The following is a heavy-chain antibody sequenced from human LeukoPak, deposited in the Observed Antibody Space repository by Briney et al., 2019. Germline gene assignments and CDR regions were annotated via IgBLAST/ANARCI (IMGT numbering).Heavy chain of an antibody. CDR1: GYTFTGYY. CDR2: INPNSGGT. Sequence: ASVKVSCKASGYTFTGYYMHWVRQAPGQGLEWMGWINPNSGGTNYAQRFQGRVTMTRDTSISTAYMELSRLRSDDTAVYYCARATSGYYDYFDYWGQGTLVTVSS. J-gene: IGHJ4*02. V-gene: IGHV1-2*02. D-gene: IGHD3-22*01. CDR3: ARATSGYYDYFDY.